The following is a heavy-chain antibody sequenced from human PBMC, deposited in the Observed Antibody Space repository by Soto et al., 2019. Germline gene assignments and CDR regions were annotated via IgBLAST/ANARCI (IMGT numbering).Heavy chain of an antibody. J-gene: IGHJ4*02. CDR3: AKQRADYGSGADTFYFDS. D-gene: IGHD3-10*01. V-gene: IGHV3-23*01. Sequence: SLRLSCTVSGVTFSNYAINWVRQAPLKGLEWVSSLSGSGGTTYYADSVKGRFIISRDNSKNTLYLLMNSLRAEDTALYYCAKQRADYGSGADTFYFDSWGQGALVTAPQ. CDR1: GVTFSNYA. CDR2: LSGSGGTT.